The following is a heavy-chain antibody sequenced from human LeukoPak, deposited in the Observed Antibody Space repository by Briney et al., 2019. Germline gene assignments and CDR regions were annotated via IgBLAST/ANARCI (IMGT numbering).Heavy chain of an antibody. D-gene: IGHD5-12*01. Sequence: GGALRLSCAASGFTFGIYAMTWVRQAPGKGLQWVSAITGSGGSTYYADSVKGRFTISRDNPQNTLYLRMNGLRAEDTAVYYCATLPRGPTGYVGYGGEDYWGQGTLVTVSS. CDR2: ITGSGGST. J-gene: IGHJ4*02. V-gene: IGHV3-23*01. CDR3: ATLPRGPTGYVGYGGEDY. CDR1: GFTFGIYA.